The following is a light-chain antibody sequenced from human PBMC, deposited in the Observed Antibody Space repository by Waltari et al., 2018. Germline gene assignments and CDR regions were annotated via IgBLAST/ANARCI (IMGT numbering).Light chain of an antibody. CDR2: DAS. V-gene: IGKV3-11*01. CDR3: QQRSTWYT. J-gene: IGKJ2*01. Sequence: EIVMTQSPATLSVSPGDRATLSCRASQSVNNYLAWYQQKPGQAPRLLVYDASNRATGIPARFSGSGSGTDFTLTITSLEPEDFAVYYCQQRSTWYTFGQGTKLEIK. CDR1: QSVNNY.